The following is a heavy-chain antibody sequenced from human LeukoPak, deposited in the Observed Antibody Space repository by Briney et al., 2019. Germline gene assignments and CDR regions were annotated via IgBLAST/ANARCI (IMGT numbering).Heavy chain of an antibody. J-gene: IGHJ4*02. CDR1: GFTFSSYS. V-gene: IGHV3-48*04. CDR3: ARDAYLRFLEWFPRGEFDY. D-gene: IGHD3-3*01. CDR2: ISSSSSTI. Sequence: GGSLRLSCAASGFTFSSYSMNWVRQAPGKGLEWVSYISSSSSTIYYADSVKGRFTISRDNAKNSLYLQMNSLRAEDTAVYYCARDAYLRFLEWFPRGEFDYWGQGTLVTVSS.